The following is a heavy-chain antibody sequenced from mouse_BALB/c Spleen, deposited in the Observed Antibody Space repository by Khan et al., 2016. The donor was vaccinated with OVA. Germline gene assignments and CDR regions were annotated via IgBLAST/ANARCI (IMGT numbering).Heavy chain of an antibody. CDR2: VSTGGSYT. Sequence: EVELVESGGDLVKPGGSLKLSCAASGFTFSTYGMSWVRQAPDKRLEWVATVSTGGSYTYYPDSVKGRFTISRDHAKNTLYLQMSGLRSEDTAMFYCTRLAYYYDSEGFAYWGQGTLVTVSA. V-gene: IGHV5-6*01. J-gene: IGHJ3*01. CDR3: TRLAYYYDSEGFAY. CDR1: GFTFSTYG. D-gene: IGHD1-1*01.